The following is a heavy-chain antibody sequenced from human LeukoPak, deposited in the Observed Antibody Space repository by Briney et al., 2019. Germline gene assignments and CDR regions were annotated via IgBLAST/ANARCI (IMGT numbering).Heavy chain of an antibody. J-gene: IGHJ4*02. CDR3: AKEGRDGYSPFDY. D-gene: IGHD5-24*01. V-gene: IGHV3-48*03. CDR1: GFTFSSYE. Sequence: PGGSLRLSCAASGFTFSSYEMNWVRQAPGKGLEWVSYISSSGSTIYYADSVKGRFTISRDNSKNTLYLQMNSLRAEDTAVYYCAKEGRDGYSPFDYWGQGTLVTVSS. CDR2: ISSSGSTI.